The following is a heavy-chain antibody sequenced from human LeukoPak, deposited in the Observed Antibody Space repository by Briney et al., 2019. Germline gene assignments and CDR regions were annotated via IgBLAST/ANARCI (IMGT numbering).Heavy chain of an antibody. J-gene: IGHJ4*02. D-gene: IGHD6-6*01. CDR3: ARLYSSSYDY. V-gene: IGHV3-64*01. CDR2: ISSSGGST. CDR1: RFTFSSYN. Sequence: PGGSLRLSCAASRFTFSSYNMHWVRQAPGKGLEYVSRISSSGGSTYYANSVKGRFTSSRDNSKNTLYLQMGSLRVEDMAVYYCARLYSSSYDYWGQGTLVTVSS.